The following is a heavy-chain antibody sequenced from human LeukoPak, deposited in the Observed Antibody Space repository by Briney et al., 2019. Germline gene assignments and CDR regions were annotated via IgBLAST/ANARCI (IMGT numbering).Heavy chain of an antibody. CDR3: ARDLADDFDSSAINWFDP. V-gene: IGHV1-2*02. CDR1: GYPFNGYY. CDR2: GNPNNGDT. J-gene: IGHJ5*02. D-gene: IGHD3-22*01. Sequence: GSVKVSCKASGYPFNGYYLHWVRQAPGQGLEWMGWGNPNNGDTNYAEKFEARVTMTRDTSINTAYMELTSLRSDDTAVYYCARDLADDFDSSAINWFDPWGPGTLVTVSS.